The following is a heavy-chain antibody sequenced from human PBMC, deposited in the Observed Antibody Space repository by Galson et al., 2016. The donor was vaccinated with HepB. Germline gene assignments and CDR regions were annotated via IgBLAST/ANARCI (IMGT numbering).Heavy chain of an antibody. D-gene: IGHD3-16*01. CDR3: ARGFWGNYSPDY. J-gene: IGHJ4*02. V-gene: IGHV4-61*01. CDR1: GVSVSSGTYY. CDR2: IYYSGST. Sequence: ETLSLTCTVSGVSVSSGTYYWSWIRQPPGKGLEWIGYIYYSGSTNYNPSLKSRVTISVDTSMNQFSLKLSSVTAADTAVYYCARGFWGNYSPDYWGQGTLVTVSS.